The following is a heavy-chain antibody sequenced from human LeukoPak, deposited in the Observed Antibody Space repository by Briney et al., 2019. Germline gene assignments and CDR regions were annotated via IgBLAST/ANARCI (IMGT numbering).Heavy chain of an antibody. Sequence: GGSLRLSCAASGFTFSSYAMSWVRQAPGKGLEWVSAISGSGGSTYYADSVKGRFTISRDNSKNTLYLQMNSLRAEDTAVYYCAKDRLGITMVRGRAYYYYYMDVWGKGTTVTVSS. V-gene: IGHV3-23*01. CDR3: AKDRLGITMVRGRAYYYYYMDV. J-gene: IGHJ6*03. CDR1: GFTFSSYA. CDR2: ISGSGGST. D-gene: IGHD3-10*01.